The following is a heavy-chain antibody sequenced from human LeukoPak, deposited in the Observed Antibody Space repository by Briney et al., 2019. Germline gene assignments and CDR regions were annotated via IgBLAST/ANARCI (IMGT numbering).Heavy chain of an antibody. J-gene: IGHJ4*02. CDR2: INHSGCT. D-gene: IGHD2-8*01. CDR3: ARRLYCTNGVCLLAHFDY. CDR1: GGSFSGYY. Sequence: SETLSLTCAVYGGSFSGYYWSWIRQPPGKGLEWIGEINHSGCTNYNPSLKSRVTISVDTSKNQFSLKLSSVTAADTAVYYCARRLYCTNGVCLLAHFDYWGQGTLVTVSS. V-gene: IGHV4-34*01.